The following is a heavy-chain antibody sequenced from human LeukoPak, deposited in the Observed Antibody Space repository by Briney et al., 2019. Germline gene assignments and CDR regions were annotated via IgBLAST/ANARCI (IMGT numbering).Heavy chain of an antibody. V-gene: IGHV3-74*01. D-gene: IGHD3-22*01. J-gene: IGHJ4*02. CDR2: INSDGSST. CDR1: GFTFSSYW. CDR3: AREYYDSSGSPYFDY. Sequence: PGGSLRLSCAASGFTFSSYWMHWVRQAPGKGLVWVSRINSDGSSTTYGDSVKGRFTISRDNAKNTLYMYIHSLRAEDTAEYYCAREYYDSSGSPYFDYWGQGTLVTVSS.